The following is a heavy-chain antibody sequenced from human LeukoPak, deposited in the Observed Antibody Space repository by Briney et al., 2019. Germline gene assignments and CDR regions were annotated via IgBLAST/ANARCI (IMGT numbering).Heavy chain of an antibody. V-gene: IGHV3-23*01. J-gene: IGHJ4*02. CDR3: AKYSGSWDSYFDY. CDR1: GLTFSSYA. CDR2: ISGSGGST. Sequence: PGGSLRLSCAASGLTFSSYAMSWVRQAPGKGLEWVSAISGSGGSTYYADSVKGRFTISRDNSKNTLYLQMNSLRAEDTAVYYCAKYSGSWDSYFDYWGQGTLVTVSS. D-gene: IGHD6-13*01.